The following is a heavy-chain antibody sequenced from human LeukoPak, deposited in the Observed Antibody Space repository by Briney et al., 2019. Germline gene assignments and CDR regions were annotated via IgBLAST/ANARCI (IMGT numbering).Heavy chain of an antibody. CDR2: INPSGGST. Sequence: GASVPVSCKASGYTFTSCFMHWVRQAPGQGLEWMGIINPSGGSTSYAQKFQGRVTMTRDTSTSTVYMELSSLRSEDTAVYYCARDPYDSSGSYLERDGMDVWGQGTTVTVSS. CDR1: GYTFTSCF. V-gene: IGHV1-46*01. J-gene: IGHJ6*02. D-gene: IGHD3-22*01. CDR3: ARDPYDSSGSYLERDGMDV.